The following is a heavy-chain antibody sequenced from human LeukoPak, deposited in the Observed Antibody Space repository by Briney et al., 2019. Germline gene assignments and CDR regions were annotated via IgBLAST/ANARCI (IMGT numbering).Heavy chain of an antibody. CDR3: ARVRDYVWGSYRSSSGFDY. CDR2: INHSGST. CDR1: GGSFSGYY. Sequence: SETLSLTXAVYGGSFSGYYWSWIRQPPGKGLEWIGEINHSGSTNYNPSLKSRVTISVDTSKNQFSLKLSSVTAADTAVYYCARVRDYVWGSYRSSSGFDYWGQGTLVTVSS. J-gene: IGHJ4*02. D-gene: IGHD3-16*02. V-gene: IGHV4-34*01.